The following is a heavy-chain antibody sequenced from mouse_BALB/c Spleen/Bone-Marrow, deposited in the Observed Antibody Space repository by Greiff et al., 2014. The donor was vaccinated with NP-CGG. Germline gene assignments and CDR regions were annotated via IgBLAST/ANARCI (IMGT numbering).Heavy chain of an antibody. V-gene: IGHV1S130*01. CDR1: GYTFTSTW. CDR2: IHPNSGNT. D-gene: IGHD2-3*01. Sequence: VQLQQSGSVLVRPGDSVKLSCKASGYTFTSTWIHWAKQRPGQGLEWMGEIHPNSGNTKYNEKLKGKATLTADTSSSTAYVDLSSLTSEDSAVYYCTRDGVGGAMDYWGQGTSVTVSS. CDR3: TRDGVGGAMDY. J-gene: IGHJ4*01.